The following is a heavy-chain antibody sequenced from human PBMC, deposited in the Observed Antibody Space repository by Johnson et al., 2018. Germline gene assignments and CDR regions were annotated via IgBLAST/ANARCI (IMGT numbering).Heavy chain of an antibody. CDR3: AREIAVAGTHPYYYYYGMDV. CDR1: GFTFRRYW. V-gene: IGHV3-74*01. Sequence: VQLQESGGGLVQPGGSLRLSCAASGFTFRRYWMHWVRQAPGKGLVWVSRINSDGSSTSYADSVNVRFTISRDNAKNTLYLQLNSLRAEDTAVYYCAREIAVAGTHPYYYYYGMDVWGQGTTVTVSS. J-gene: IGHJ6*02. CDR2: INSDGSST. D-gene: IGHD6-19*01.